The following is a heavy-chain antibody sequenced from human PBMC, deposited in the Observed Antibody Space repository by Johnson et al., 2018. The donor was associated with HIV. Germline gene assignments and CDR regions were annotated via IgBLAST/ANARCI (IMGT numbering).Heavy chain of an antibody. CDR3: ARDGQQLAVNDI. J-gene: IGHJ3*02. V-gene: IGHV3-7*05. CDR1: GFTVSSNY. D-gene: IGHD6-13*01. CDR2: INQDGSEK. Sequence: VQLVESGGGLVQPGGSLRLSCAASGFTVSSNYMSWVRQASGKGLEWVANINQDGSEKSYVDSVKGRFTISRDNAKNSLYLQMNRLSAEDTAVYYCARDGQQLAVNDIWGQGTMVTVSS.